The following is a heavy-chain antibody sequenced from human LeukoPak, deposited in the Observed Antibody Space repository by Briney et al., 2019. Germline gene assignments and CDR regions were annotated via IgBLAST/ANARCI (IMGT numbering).Heavy chain of an antibody. J-gene: IGHJ1*01. CDR2: ISPSGDIT. CDR1: GFSFSSHG. CDR3: AKDDDWGRYKH. D-gene: IGHD3-16*01. Sequence: PGGSLRLSCAGSGFSFSSHGMNWVRQAPGNGLEWVSGISPSGDITYYTDSVRGRFTISRDNFKNTLSLQVNSLRAEDTAMYYCAKDDDWGRYKHWGQGTLVTVSS. V-gene: IGHV3-23*01.